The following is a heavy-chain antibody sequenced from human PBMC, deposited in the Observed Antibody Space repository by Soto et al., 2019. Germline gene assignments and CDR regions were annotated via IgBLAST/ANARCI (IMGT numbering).Heavy chain of an antibody. CDR2: IYYTGST. D-gene: IGHD6-19*01. Sequence: HVQLQESGPGLVKPSETLSLICTVSGDSISSYYWSWIRQPPGKGLEWIGFIYYTGSTNYNPSLKSRVTISVDTSKNQLSLKLSSVTAADTAVYYCARRAAAVPGRIDFWGQGTLVTVSS. CDR3: ARRAAAVPGRIDF. J-gene: IGHJ4*02. V-gene: IGHV4-59*08. CDR1: GDSISSYY.